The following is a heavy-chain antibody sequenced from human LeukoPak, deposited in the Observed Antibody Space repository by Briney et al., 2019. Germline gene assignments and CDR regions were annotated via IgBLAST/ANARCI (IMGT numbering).Heavy chain of an antibody. J-gene: IGHJ6*03. CDR2: IIPIFGTA. D-gene: IGHD3-22*01. Sequence: ASVKVSCKASGYTFTSYAMNWVRQAPGQGLEWMGGIIPIFGTANCAQKFQGRVTITADESTSTAYMELSSLRSEDTAVYYCARDRFDDSRGYYYHYYYYMDVWGKGTTVTVSS. V-gene: IGHV1-69*13. CDR1: GYTFTSYA. CDR3: ARDRFDDSRGYYYHYYYYMDV.